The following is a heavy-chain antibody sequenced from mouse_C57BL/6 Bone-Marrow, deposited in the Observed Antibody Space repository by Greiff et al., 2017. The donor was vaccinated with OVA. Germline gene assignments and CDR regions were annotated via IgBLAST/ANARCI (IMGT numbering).Heavy chain of an antibody. CDR3: TTITTVVAPFDY. CDR1: GFNFKDYY. V-gene: IGHV14-1*01. D-gene: IGHD1-1*01. J-gene: IGHJ2*01. Sequence: VQLKESGAELVRPGASVKLSCTASGFNFKDYYMHWVKQRPEQGLEWIGRIDPEDGDTEYAPKFQGKATMTADTSSTTAYLQLSSLTSEDTAVYYCTTITTVVAPFDYWGQGTTLTVSS. CDR2: IDPEDGDT.